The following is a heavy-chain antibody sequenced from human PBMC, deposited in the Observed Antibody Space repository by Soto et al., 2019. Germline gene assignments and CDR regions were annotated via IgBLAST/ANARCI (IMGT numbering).Heavy chain of an antibody. V-gene: IGHV1-3*01. CDR1: GYTFTSYA. J-gene: IGHJ4*02. CDR3: ARAPGFGEADY. CDR2: INAGNGNT. Sequence: QVQLVQSGAEVKKPRASVKVSCKASGYTFTSYAMHWVRQAPGQRLEWMGWINAGNGNTKYSQKFQGRVTITRDTSASTAYMELSSLRSEDTAVYYCARAPGFGEADYWGQGTLVTVSS. D-gene: IGHD3-10*01.